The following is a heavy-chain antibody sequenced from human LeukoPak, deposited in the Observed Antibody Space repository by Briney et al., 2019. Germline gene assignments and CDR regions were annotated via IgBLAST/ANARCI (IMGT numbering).Heavy chain of an antibody. V-gene: IGHV4-31*03. Sequence: SETLSLTCTVSGGSICSGGYYWSWIRQHPGKGLEWIGYIYYSGSTYYNPSLKSRVTISVDTSKDQFSLKLSSVTAADTAVYYCARGNYGGNSFHYWGQGTLVTVSS. CDR2: IYYSGST. CDR3: ARGNYGGNSFHY. D-gene: IGHD4-23*01. J-gene: IGHJ4*02. CDR1: GGSICSGGYY.